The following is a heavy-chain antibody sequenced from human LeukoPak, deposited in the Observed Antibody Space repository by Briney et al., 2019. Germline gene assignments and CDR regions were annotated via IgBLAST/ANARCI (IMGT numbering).Heavy chain of an antibody. V-gene: IGHV3-23*01. D-gene: IGHD6-19*01. CDR2: ISGSGGST. CDR1: GFTFSSYA. CDR3: AKSSQWLVLVG. J-gene: IGHJ4*02. Sequence: GGSLRLSCAASGFTFSSYAMSWVRQAPGKGLEWVSDISGSGGSTYYADSVKGRFTISRDNSKNTLYTQMNSLRAEDTAVYYCAKSSQWLVLVGWGQGTLVTVSS.